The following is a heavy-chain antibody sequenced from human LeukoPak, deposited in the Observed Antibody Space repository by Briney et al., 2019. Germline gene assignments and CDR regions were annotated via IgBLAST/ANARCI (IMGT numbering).Heavy chain of an antibody. D-gene: IGHD6-19*01. Sequence: GGSLRLSCAVSGFTFSSHWMHWVRQAPGEGRVWVSRINSDGSSTSYADSVKGRFTISRDNAKNTLYLQMNSLRAEDTAVYYCARGLSSGWVWGQGTLVTVSS. CDR2: INSDGSST. CDR3: ARGLSSGWV. CDR1: GFTFSSHW. J-gene: IGHJ4*02. V-gene: IGHV3-74*01.